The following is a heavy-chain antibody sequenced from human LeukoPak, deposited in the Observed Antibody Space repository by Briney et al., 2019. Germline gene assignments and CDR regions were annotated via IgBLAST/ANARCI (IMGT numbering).Heavy chain of an antibody. CDR2: ISGDGGST. J-gene: IGHJ6*03. Sequence: PGGSLRLSCAASGFTFDDYAMHWVRQAPGKGLEWVSLISGDGGSTYYADSVKGRFTISRDNSKSSLYLQMNSLRTEDTALYYCAKATSGYGSGSYYIYYYYYMDVWGKGTTVTVSS. CDR1: GFTFDDYA. D-gene: IGHD3-10*01. CDR3: AKATSGYGSGSYYIYYYYYMDV. V-gene: IGHV3-43*02.